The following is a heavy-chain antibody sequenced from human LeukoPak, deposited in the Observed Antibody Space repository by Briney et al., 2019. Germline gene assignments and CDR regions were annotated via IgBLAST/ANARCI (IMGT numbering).Heavy chain of an antibody. D-gene: IGHD2-21*01. V-gene: IGHV3-23*01. J-gene: IGHJ3*02. Sequence: GGSLRLSCAASGFTFSSYTMNWVRQAPGKGLDWVSGISGSGRRTYYADSVKGRFTISRDNSKNTLYLQMNSLRAEDTAIYYCAKDLRYCGGDCYSADAFDIWGQGTMVTVSS. CDR2: ISGSGRRT. CDR1: GFTFSSYT. CDR3: AKDLRYCGGDCYSADAFDI.